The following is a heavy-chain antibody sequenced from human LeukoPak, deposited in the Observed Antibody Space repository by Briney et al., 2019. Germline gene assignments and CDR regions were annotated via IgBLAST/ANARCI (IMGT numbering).Heavy chain of an antibody. D-gene: IGHD3-3*01. J-gene: IGHJ3*02. CDR1: GFTFSSYS. CDR3: ARSTTRKFWSGYYTTGDDAFDI. V-gene: IGHV3-48*04. Sequence: GGSLRLSCAASGFTFSSYSMNWVRQAPGKGLEWVSYISSSSSTIYYADSVKGRLTISRDNAKNSLYLRMNSLRAEDTAVYYCARSTTRKFWSGYYTTGDDAFDIWGQGTMVTVSS. CDR2: ISSSSSTI.